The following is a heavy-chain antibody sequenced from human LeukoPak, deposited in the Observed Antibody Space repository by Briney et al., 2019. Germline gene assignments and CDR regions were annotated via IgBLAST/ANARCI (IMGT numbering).Heavy chain of an antibody. Sequence: QTGGSLRLSCAASGFAFSSYWMHWVRQAPGKGLVWVSRINSDGSSTSYADSVKGRFTISRDNAKNTLYLQMNSLRAEDTAVYYCATYSSGSPFDYWGQGTLVTVSS. J-gene: IGHJ4*02. CDR1: GFAFSSYW. CDR2: INSDGSST. D-gene: IGHD6-19*01. CDR3: ATYSSGSPFDY. V-gene: IGHV3-74*01.